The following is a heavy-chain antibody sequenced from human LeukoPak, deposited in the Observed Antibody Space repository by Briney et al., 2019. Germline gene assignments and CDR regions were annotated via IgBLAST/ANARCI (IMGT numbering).Heavy chain of an antibody. V-gene: IGHV5-51*01. CDR2: IYPGGSDT. CDR3: ARRGYCSGGSCRANYNWFDP. D-gene: IGHD2-15*01. J-gene: IGHJ5*02. Sequence: GESLQISCKGSGYSFTSYWIGWVRQMPGKGLEWMGIIYPGGSDTRYSPSFQGQVTIPADKSISTAYLQWSSLKASDTAMYYCARRGYCSGGSCRANYNWFDPWGQGTLVTVSS. CDR1: GYSFTSYW.